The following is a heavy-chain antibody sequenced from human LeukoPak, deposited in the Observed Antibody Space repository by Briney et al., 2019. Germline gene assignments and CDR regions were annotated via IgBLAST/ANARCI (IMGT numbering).Heavy chain of an antibody. Sequence: PGGSLRLSCAASGFTFSSYSMNWVRQAPGKGLEWVSYISSSSSTIYYADSVKGRFTISRDNSKNTLYLQMNSLRAEDTAVYYCAKDTLPYYYGSGSYSFDYWGQGTLVTVSS. CDR2: ISSSSSTI. V-gene: IGHV3-48*01. CDR3: AKDTLPYYYGSGSYSFDY. CDR1: GFTFSSYS. D-gene: IGHD3-10*01. J-gene: IGHJ4*02.